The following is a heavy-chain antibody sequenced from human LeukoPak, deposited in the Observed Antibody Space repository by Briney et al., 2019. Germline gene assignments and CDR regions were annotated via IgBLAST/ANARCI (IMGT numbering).Heavy chain of an antibody. J-gene: IGHJ4*02. CDR3: ARASDSSGYYGGYYFDY. CDR2: INPSGGST. Sequence: GASVKVSCKASGYTFTSYYMHWVRQAPGQGLEWMGIINPSGGSTSYAQKFQGRVTMTRDTSTSTVYMELSSLRYEDTAVYYCARASDSSGYYGGYYFDYWGQGTLVTVSS. CDR1: GYTFTSYY. V-gene: IGHV1-46*01. D-gene: IGHD3-22*01.